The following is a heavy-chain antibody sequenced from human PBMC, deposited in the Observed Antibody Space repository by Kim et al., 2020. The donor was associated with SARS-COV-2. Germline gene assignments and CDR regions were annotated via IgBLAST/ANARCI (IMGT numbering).Heavy chain of an antibody. D-gene: IGHD6-13*01. Sequence: SETLSLTCTVSGGSISSSSYYWGWIRQPPGKGPEWIGSIYYSGSTYYNPSLKSRVTISVDTSKNQFSLKLSSVTAADTAVYYCARGWEGGSIAAAGSPPDYWGQGTLVTVSS. CDR3: ARGWEGGSIAAAGSPPDY. V-gene: IGHV4-39*07. J-gene: IGHJ4*02. CDR1: GGSISSSSYY. CDR2: IYYSGST.